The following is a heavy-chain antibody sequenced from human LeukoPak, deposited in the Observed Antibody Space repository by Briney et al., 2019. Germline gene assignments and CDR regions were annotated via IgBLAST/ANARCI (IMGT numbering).Heavy chain of an antibody. CDR1: GDSVSSDSYY. J-gene: IGHJ4*02. Sequence: PSETLSLTCTVSGDSVSSDSYYWGWIRQPPRKGLEWTGSVFYRDRTYYNPSLRSRLTINVDTSKNQVSLKLRSVTAADTAAYYCVRHLVGVAEGYFDYWGQGIQVTVSS. V-gene: IGHV4-39*01. CDR2: VFYRDRT. CDR3: VRHLVGVAEGYFDY. D-gene: IGHD1-26*01.